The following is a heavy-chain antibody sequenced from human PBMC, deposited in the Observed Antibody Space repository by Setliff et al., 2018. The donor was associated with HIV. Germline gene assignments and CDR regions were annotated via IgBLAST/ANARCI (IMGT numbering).Heavy chain of an antibody. CDR1: GGSISSSSYY. CDR2: IYYSGST. CDR3: ARQPPLSVLQVWFDDY. Sequence: SETLSLTCTVSGGSISSSSYYWGWIRQPPGKGLEWIGSIYYSGSTYYNPSLKSRVTISVDTSKNQFSLKLSSVTAADTAMYFCARQPPLSVLQVWFDDYWGQGTLVTVSS. J-gene: IGHJ4*02. D-gene: IGHD3-10*01. V-gene: IGHV4-39*01.